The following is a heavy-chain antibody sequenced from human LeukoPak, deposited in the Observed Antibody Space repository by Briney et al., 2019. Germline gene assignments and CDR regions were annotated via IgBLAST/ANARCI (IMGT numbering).Heavy chain of an antibody. CDR3: ARKLSGWFDH. D-gene: IGHD6-25*01. CDR2: IFSSATT. CDR1: GASISTYY. Sequence: QTSETLSLTCSVSGASISTYYWSWIRQPPGKELEWIGYIFSSATTNYNPSLRSRVTISKDTSKNQFSLKLSSVTAADTAVYYCARKLSGWFDHWGQGTLVTVSS. V-gene: IGHV4-4*09. J-gene: IGHJ5*02.